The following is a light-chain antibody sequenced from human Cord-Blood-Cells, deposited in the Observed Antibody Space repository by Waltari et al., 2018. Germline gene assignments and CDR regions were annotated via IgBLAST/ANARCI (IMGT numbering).Light chain of an antibody. Sequence: QSALTQPRSVSGSPGQSFTISCPGPSSDVGGYNYVSWYQQHPGKAPKLMIYDVSKRPSGVPDRFSGSKSGNTASLTISGLQAEDEADYYCCSYAGSYTVFGGGTKLTVL. CDR3: CSYAGSYTV. CDR2: DVS. CDR1: SSDVGGYNY. V-gene: IGLV2-11*01. J-gene: IGLJ2*01.